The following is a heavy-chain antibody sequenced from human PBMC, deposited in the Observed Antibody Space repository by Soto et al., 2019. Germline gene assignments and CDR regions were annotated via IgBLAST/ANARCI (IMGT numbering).Heavy chain of an antibody. CDR2: IYYSGST. D-gene: IGHD1-7*01. CDR1: DTSTSSYN. Sequence: TMSLSNTVSDTSTSSYNRSWLQHPPEKVLVWIVYIYYSGSTNYNPSLKSRVTISVDTSKNQFSLKLSSVTAADTAVYYCARDEFRMPERELARLYGMDVWGQGTTVTVS. J-gene: IGHJ6*02. V-gene: IGHV4-59*01. CDR3: ARDEFRMPERELARLYGMDV.